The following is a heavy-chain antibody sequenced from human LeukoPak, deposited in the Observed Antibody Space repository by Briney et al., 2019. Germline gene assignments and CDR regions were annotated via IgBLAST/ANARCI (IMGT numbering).Heavy chain of an antibody. D-gene: IGHD6-19*01. J-gene: IGHJ4*02. CDR2: IYYSGST. CDR1: GGSISSYY. V-gene: IGHV4-59*01. CDR3: ARAGGSGLTDY. Sequence: SETLSLTCTVSGGSISSYYWSWIRQPPGKGLEWIGYIYYSGSTNYNPSLKSRVTISVDTSKNQFSLKLSSVTAADTAVYYCARAGGSGLTDYWGQGTLVTVSS.